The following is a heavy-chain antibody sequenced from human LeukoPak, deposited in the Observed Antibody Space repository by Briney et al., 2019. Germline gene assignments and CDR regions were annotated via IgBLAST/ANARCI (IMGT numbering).Heavy chain of an antibody. CDR1: GGSISSNY. D-gene: IGHD3-22*01. V-gene: IGHV4-4*07. Sequence: SETVPLPCTVSGGSISSNYWSWIRQPAGKGLEYIGRIYSSGNTNYNPSLKSRVTMSVDTSKNQFSLLLHSVTAADTAVYYCARVWLSSGSYWSFDFWGRGTLAIVSS. J-gene: IGHJ2*01. CDR2: IYSSGNT. CDR3: ARVWLSSGSYWSFDF.